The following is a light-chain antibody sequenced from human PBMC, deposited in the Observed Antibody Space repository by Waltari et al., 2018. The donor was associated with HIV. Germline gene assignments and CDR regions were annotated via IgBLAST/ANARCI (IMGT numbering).Light chain of an antibody. V-gene: IGLV2-23*02. CDR3: CSYAGSSTFKV. CDR1: RSDVGSSNL. J-gene: IGLJ2*01. CDR2: EVN. Sequence: QSALTQPASVSGSPGQSNTLSCTGTRSDVGSSNLVSWYQQHPGKAPKLLIYEVNKRPSGVSNRLSGSKSGNTASLTISGLQAEDEADYYCCSYAGSSTFKVFGGGTKLTVL.